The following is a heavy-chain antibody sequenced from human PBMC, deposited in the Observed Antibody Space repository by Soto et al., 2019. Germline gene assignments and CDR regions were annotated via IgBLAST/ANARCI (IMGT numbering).Heavy chain of an antibody. CDR3: AREYSAGWST. V-gene: IGHV6-1*01. J-gene: IGHJ4*02. CDR2: TYYRSKWYN. Sequence: SETLSLTCTVSEDSVSSNSAAWNWIRQSPSRGLEWLGRTYYRSKWYNEYALSVKSRITINPDTSKNQSSLQLNSVTPDDTAVYYCAREYSAGWSTWGQGTLVTVSS. D-gene: IGHD6-19*01. CDR1: EDSVSSNSAA.